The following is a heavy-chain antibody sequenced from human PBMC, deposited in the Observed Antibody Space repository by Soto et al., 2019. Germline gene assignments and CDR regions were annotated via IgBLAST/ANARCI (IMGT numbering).Heavy chain of an antibody. J-gene: IGHJ5*02. CDR1: GYTFTAGY. V-gene: IGHV1-2*02. CDR3: ERASSSPINWFDP. Sequence: ASVKVYGWASGYTFTAGYMHWVRQAPGQGREWMGWINPNSGGTNNDQKFQGRVNMTRATSISTASVELRWMRFNDTAVYYCERASSSPINWFDPWGQGTLVTVSS. CDR2: INPNSGGT. D-gene: IGHD2-2*01.